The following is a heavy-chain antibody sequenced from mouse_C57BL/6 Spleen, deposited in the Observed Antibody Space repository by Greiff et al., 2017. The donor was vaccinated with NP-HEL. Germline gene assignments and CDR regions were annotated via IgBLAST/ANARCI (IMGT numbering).Heavy chain of an antibody. CDR2: INPNYGTT. CDR3: ARSMGPNYYGSPWFAY. D-gene: IGHD1-1*01. CDR1: GYSFTDYN. Sequence: EVQVVESGPELVKPGASVKISCKASGYSFTDYNMNWVKQSNGKSLEWIGVINPNYGTTSYNQKFKGKATLTVDQSSSTAYMQLNSLTSEDSAVYYCARSMGPNYYGSPWFAYWGQGTLVTVSA. V-gene: IGHV1-39*01. J-gene: IGHJ3*01.